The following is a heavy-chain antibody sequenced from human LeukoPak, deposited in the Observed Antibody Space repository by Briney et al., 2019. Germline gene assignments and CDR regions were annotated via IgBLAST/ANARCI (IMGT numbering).Heavy chain of an antibody. Sequence: SQTLSLTCAIYGDSVSSTRAAWNWIRQSPSRGLEWLGRTYYRSKWYNDYAVSVKSRITISPDTSKNQFSLQLNSVTPEDTAVYYCARVNSWTEEPDAGFDYWGQGTLVTVSS. CDR3: ARVNSWTEEPDAGFDY. D-gene: IGHD1-14*01. V-gene: IGHV6-1*01. CDR1: GDSVSSTRAA. CDR2: TYYRSKWYN. J-gene: IGHJ4*02.